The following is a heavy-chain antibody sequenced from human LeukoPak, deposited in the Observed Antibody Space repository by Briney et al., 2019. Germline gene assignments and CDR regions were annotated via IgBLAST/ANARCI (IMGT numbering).Heavy chain of an antibody. CDR2: MHSNSGNT. J-gene: IGHJ3*02. V-gene: IGHV1-8*01. Sequence: ASVKVSCKASGYTFTNHDINWVRQASGQGLEWMGWMHSNSGNTGYAQKFQGRVSMTTNPSISTAYMELSSLRSEDTAIYYCARAVRDYYDSSDNYDAFDIWGQGTMVTVSS. CDR1: GYTFTNHD. CDR3: ARAVRDYYDSSDNYDAFDI. D-gene: IGHD3-22*01.